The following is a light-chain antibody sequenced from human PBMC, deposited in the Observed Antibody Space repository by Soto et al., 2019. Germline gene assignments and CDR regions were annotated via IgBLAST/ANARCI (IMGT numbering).Light chain of an antibody. CDR3: HSYDGVVNV. J-gene: IGLJ3*02. CDR2: EDK. Sequence: NFMLTQPHSVSESPGKTVTISCTRSSGSIASKYVQWYQQRPGSAPTTVVYEDKQRPSGVPDRFSGSIDSSSNSASLTISGLRTEDEADYYCHSYDGVVNVFGGGTKVTV. CDR1: SGSIASKY. V-gene: IGLV6-57*03.